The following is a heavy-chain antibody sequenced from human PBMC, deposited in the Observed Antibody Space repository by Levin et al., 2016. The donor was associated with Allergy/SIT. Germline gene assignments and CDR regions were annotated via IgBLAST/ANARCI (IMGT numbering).Heavy chain of an antibody. CDR3: AREGSFGYFDY. V-gene: IGHV1-46*01. Sequence: WVRQAPGQGLEWMGIINPSGDSTNYAQKFQGRVTMTRDTSTSTVYMELSSLRSDDTAVYYCAREGSFGYFDYWGQGTLVTVSS. D-gene: IGHD3-10*01. J-gene: IGHJ4*02. CDR2: INPSGDST.